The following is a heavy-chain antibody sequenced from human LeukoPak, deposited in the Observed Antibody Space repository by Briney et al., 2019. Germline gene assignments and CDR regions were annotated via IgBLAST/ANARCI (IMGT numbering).Heavy chain of an antibody. Sequence: ASVQVSCKASGYTFTSYGISWVRQAPGQGLEWMGWISAYNGNTNYAQKLQGRVTMTTDTSTSTAYMELRSLRSDDTAVYYCARRVYDSSGYYYDPFDYWGQGTLVTVSS. CDR2: ISAYNGNT. J-gene: IGHJ4*02. D-gene: IGHD3-22*01. V-gene: IGHV1-18*01. CDR3: ARRVYDSSGYYYDPFDY. CDR1: GYTFTSYG.